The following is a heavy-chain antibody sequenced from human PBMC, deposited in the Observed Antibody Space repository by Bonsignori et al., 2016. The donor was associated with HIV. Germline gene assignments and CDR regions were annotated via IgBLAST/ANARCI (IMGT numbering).Heavy chain of an antibody. J-gene: IGHJ5*02. CDR2: RLLMGP. V-gene: IGHV4-39*07. CDR1: GDSVSSYSHY. D-gene: IGHD3-9*01. Sequence: QVQLQESGPGLVKPSETLSLTCTVSGDSVSSYSHYWAWLRQAPGKGLGVDWDNRLLMGPNMTIPTLKSRVTLSIDKSKNVFSLNVYSVTAADTATYYCARTKFDWQSTISNWFDRWGQGTPVVVSS. CDR3: ARTKFDWQSTISNWFDR.